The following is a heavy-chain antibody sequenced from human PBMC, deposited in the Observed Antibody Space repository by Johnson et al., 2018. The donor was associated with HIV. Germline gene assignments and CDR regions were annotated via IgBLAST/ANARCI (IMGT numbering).Heavy chain of an antibody. Sequence: VQLVESGGGVVQPGGSLKLSCAASGFTFSDYAMAWVRQAPGKGLQWLAELSNTGLNTYYADSVRGRFTISRDNSKNMLYLQVNSLRAEDTAIYYCAKDRLAMGSLDIWGQVTVVIVSS. J-gene: IGHJ3*02. V-gene: IGHV3-23*04. D-gene: IGHD5-18*01. CDR2: LSNTGLNT. CDR1: GFTFSDYA. CDR3: AKDRLAMGSLDI.